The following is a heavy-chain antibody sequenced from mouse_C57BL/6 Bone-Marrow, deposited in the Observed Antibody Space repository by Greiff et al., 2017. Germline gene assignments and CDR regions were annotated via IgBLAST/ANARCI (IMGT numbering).Heavy chain of an antibody. CDR1: GYTFTRYW. D-gene: IGHD1-1*01. CDR3: AIYYDFDY. J-gene: IGHJ2*01. Sequence: QVQLQQPGAELVKPGASVKLSCKASGYTFTRYWMQWVKQRPGQGLEWIGEIDPSDSYTNYNQKFKGKATLTVDTSSSTAYMQLSSLTSEDSAVYYCAIYYDFDYWGQGTTLTVSS. CDR2: IDPSDSYT. V-gene: IGHV1-50*01.